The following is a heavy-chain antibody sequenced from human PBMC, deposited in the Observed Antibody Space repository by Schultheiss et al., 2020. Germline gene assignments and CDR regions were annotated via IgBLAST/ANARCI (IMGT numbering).Heavy chain of an antibody. J-gene: IGHJ5*01. CDR3: ATDRGITGTTLSWFDS. V-gene: IGHV4-59*01. D-gene: IGHD1-20*01. CDR1: GVSFSGYY. CDR2: IYYTGVT. Sequence: SETLSLTCAVYGVSFSGYYWSWIRQPPGKGLEWIGYIYYTGVTKYNPSLKSRITMSRDTTKNQFSLQLTSVMAADTAVYYCATDRGITGTTLSWFDSWGQGIQVTVSS.